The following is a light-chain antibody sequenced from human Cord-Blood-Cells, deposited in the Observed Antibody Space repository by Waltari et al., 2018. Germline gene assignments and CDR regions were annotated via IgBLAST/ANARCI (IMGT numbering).Light chain of an antibody. J-gene: IGLJ3*02. CDR2: GNS. CDR3: QSYDSSLSGWV. CDR1: SPNIGAGYD. V-gene: IGLV1-40*01. Sequence: QSVLTQPPSVSGAPGQRVTISYTGSSPNIGAGYDVHWYQQLPGTAPKLLIYGNSNRPSGVPDRFSGSKSGTSASLAITGLQAEDEADYYCQSYDSSLSGWVFGGGTKLTVL.